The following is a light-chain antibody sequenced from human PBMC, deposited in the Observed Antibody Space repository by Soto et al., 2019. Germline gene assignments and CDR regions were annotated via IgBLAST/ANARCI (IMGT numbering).Light chain of an antibody. CDR2: DAS. CDR1: QSVSSSY. J-gene: IGKJ1*01. V-gene: IGKV3-20*01. Sequence: EIVLTQSPGTLSLSPGERATLSCRASQSVSSSYLAWYQQKPGQAPRLLIYDASNRATGIPARFSGSGSGTDFTLTISRLEPEDFAVYYCQQYGSSPPETFGQGTKVDIK. CDR3: QQYGSSPPET.